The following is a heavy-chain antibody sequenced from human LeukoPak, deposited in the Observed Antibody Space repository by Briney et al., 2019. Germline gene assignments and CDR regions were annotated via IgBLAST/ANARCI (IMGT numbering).Heavy chain of an antibody. CDR1: GGSISSYY. V-gene: IGHV4-59*01. CDR2: IYYSGST. D-gene: IGHD6-13*01. Sequence: SETLSLTCTVSGGSISSYYWSWIRQPPGKGLKWMGNIYYSGSTNYNPSLKSRVTISVDTSKNQFSLKLSSVTAADTAVYYCARMGIAAAGSQGEIDYWGQGTLVTVSS. CDR3: ARMGIAAAGSQGEIDY. J-gene: IGHJ4*02.